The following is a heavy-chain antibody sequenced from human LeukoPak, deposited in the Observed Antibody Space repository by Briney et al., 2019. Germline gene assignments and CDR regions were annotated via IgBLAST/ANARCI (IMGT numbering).Heavy chain of an antibody. CDR3: ARHVNSGVAGNVFSWFDP. CDR1: GGSISSYY. D-gene: IGHD6-19*01. V-gene: IGHV4-59*08. Sequence: SETLSLTCTVSGGSISSYYWSWIRQPPGKGLEWIGYIYYSGSTNYNPSLKSRVTISVDTSKNQFSLKLSSVTAADTAVYYCARHVNSGVAGNVFSWFDPWGQGTLVTVSS. CDR2: IYYSGST. J-gene: IGHJ5*02.